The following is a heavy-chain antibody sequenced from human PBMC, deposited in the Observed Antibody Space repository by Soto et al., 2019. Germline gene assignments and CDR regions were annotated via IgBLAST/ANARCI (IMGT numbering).Heavy chain of an antibody. CDR2: IYYSGST. D-gene: IGHD5-18*01. CDR1: GGSISSGGYY. Sequence: PSETLSLTCTVSGGSISSGGYYWSWIRQHPGKGLEWIGYIYYSGSTYYNPSLKSRVTISVDTSKKQFSLKLSSVTAADTAVYYCARVGYSYGFDYWGQGTLVTVSS. J-gene: IGHJ4*02. V-gene: IGHV4-31*03. CDR3: ARVGYSYGFDY.